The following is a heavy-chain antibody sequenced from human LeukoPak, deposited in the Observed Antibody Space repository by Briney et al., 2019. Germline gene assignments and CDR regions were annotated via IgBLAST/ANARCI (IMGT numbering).Heavy chain of an antibody. Sequence: ASVKVSCKASGGILSSYAISWVRQAPGQGLEWMGGIIPIFGTANYAQKFRGRVTITADKSTSTAYMELSSLRSEDTAVYYCARECGYSYGYRSYFDYWGQGTLVTVSS. CDR3: ARECGYSYGYRSYFDY. CDR1: GGILSSYA. D-gene: IGHD5-18*01. J-gene: IGHJ4*02. V-gene: IGHV1-69*06. CDR2: IIPIFGTA.